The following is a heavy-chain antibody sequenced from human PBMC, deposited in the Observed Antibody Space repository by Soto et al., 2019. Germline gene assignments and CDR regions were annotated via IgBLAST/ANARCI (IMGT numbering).Heavy chain of an antibody. CDR1: GGTFSSYA. CDR3: ARDPDIPFDP. J-gene: IGHJ5*02. D-gene: IGHD2-2*02. CDR2: INPNSGGT. V-gene: IGHV1-2*02. Sequence: VASVKVSCKASGGTFSSYAISWVRQAPGQGLEWMGWINPNSGGTNYAQKFQGRVTMTRDTSISTAYMELSRLRSDDTAVYYCARDPDIPFDPWGQGTLVTVSS.